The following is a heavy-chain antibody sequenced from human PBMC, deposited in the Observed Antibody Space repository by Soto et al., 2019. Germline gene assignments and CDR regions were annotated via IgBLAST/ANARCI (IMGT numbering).Heavy chain of an antibody. CDR2: ISYDGSNK. CDR1: GFTFSSYA. D-gene: IGHD2-2*02. J-gene: IGHJ4*02. CDR3: ARAERSNSCYTCYYFDY. V-gene: IGHV3-30-3*01. Sequence: GGSLRLSCAASGFTFSSYAMHWVRQAPGKGLEWVAVISYDGSNKYYADSVKGRFTISRDNSKNTLYLQMNSLRAEDTAVYYCARAERSNSCYTCYYFDYWGQGTLVTVSS.